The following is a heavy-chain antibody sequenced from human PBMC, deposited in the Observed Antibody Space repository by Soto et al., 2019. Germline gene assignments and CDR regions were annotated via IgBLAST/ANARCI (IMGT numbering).Heavy chain of an antibody. CDR2: INPRGGTT. D-gene: IGHD2-2*02. J-gene: IGHJ6*02. CDR3: AREFISGEPAAIAYYYYGMDV. V-gene: IGHV1-46*01. Sequence: ASVKVSCKASGYTFSSYYMHWVRQAPGQGLEWMGIINPRGGTTSYAQKFQGRVSMTRDTSTSTVYMELSSLRSEDTAVYYCAREFISGEPAAIAYYYYGMDVWG. CDR1: GYTFSSYY.